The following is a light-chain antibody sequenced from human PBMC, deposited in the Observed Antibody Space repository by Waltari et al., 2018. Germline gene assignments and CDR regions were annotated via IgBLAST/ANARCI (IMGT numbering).Light chain of an antibody. CDR1: QSILDNSNKRNY. CDR3: QQYYTAPYT. V-gene: IGKV4-1*01. J-gene: IGKJ2*01. CDR2: WAS. Sequence: DIVMTQSPDSQAVSLGERATINCRSSQSILDNSNKRNYLTWYQQKAWQPPRLLISWASTRESGVPDRFSGSGSGTDFTLTISSLQAEDVAVYYCQQYYTAPYTFGQGAKLEIK.